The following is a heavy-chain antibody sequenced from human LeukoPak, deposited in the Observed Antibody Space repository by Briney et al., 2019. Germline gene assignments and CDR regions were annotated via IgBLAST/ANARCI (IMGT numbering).Heavy chain of an antibody. Sequence: GASVKVSCKASGYTFTGYYMHWVRQAPGQGLEWMGWINPNSGGTNYAQKFQGRVTMTRDTSISTAYMELSRLRSDDTAVYYCARDLSKYYGSGTYWGQGTLVTVSS. D-gene: IGHD3-10*01. CDR1: GYTFTGYY. CDR2: INPNSGGT. CDR3: ARDLSKYYGSGTY. V-gene: IGHV1-2*02. J-gene: IGHJ4*02.